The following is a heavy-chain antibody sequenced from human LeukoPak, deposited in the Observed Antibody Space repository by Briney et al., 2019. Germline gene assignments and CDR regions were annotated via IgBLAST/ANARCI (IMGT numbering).Heavy chain of an antibody. J-gene: IGHJ3*02. D-gene: IGHD2-15*01. CDR2: ISGSGGST. CDR1: GFTFSSYA. CDR3: ARRDIVVVVAATRAFDI. Sequence: GGSLRLSCAASGFTFSSYAMSWVRQAPGKGLEWVSAISGSGGSTYYADSVKGRFTISRDNSKNTLYLQMNSLRAEDTAVYYCARRDIVVVVAATRAFDIWGQGTMVTVSS. V-gene: IGHV3-23*01.